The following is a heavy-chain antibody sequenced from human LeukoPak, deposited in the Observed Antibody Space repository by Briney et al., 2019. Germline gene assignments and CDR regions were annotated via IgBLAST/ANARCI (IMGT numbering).Heavy chain of an antibody. J-gene: IGHJ3*02. CDR1: GGSISSSSYY. CDR3: ARGGTGSDAFDI. D-gene: IGHD3-10*01. Sequence: SETLSLTCTVSGGSISSSSYYWGWIRQPPGKGLEWIGSIYYSGSTYYNPSLKSRVTISVDTSKNQFSLKLSSVTAADTAVYYCARGGTGSDAFDIWGQGTMVTVSS. V-gene: IGHV4-39*07. CDR2: IYYSGST.